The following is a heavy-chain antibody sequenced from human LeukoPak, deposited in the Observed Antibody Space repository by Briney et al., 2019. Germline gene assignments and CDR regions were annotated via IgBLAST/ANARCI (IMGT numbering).Heavy chain of an antibody. D-gene: IGHD2-2*01. V-gene: IGHV1-2*02. Sequence: ASVKVSCKASGYTFTGYYMHWVRQAPGQGLEWMGWINPNSGGTNYAQKFQGRVTMTRDTSISTAYMELSRLRSDDTAVYYCANLGVVVVPAAIRGDAFDIWGQGTMVTVSS. CDR2: INPNSGGT. CDR3: ANLGVVVVPAAIRGDAFDI. CDR1: GYTFTGYY. J-gene: IGHJ3*02.